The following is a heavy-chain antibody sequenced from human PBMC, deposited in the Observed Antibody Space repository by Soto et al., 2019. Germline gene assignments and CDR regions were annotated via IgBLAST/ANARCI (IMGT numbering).Heavy chain of an antibody. CDR1: GGTFSSYA. CDR2: IIPIFGTA. CDR3: ARDRTGTTYFDY. V-gene: IGHV1-69*13. Sequence: GASVKVSCKASGGTFSSYAISWVRQAPGQGLEWMGGIIPIFGTANYAQKFQGRVTITADESTSTAYMELSSLRSEDTAVYYCARDRTGTTYFDYWGQGTLVTVS. D-gene: IGHD1-7*01. J-gene: IGHJ4*02.